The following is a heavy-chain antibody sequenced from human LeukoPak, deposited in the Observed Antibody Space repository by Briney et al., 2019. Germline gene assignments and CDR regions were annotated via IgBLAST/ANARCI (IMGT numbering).Heavy chain of an antibody. CDR1: GYTFTGYY. D-gene: IGHD6-6*01. CDR2: INPNSGGT. Sequence: ASVTVSCKASGYTFTGYYMHWVRQAPGQGLGWMGWINPNSGGTNYAQKFQGRVTMTRDTSISTAYMELNRLRSDDTAVYYCARAKRSSVLLDYWGQGTLVTVSS. CDR3: ARAKRSSVLLDY. J-gene: IGHJ4*02. V-gene: IGHV1-2*02.